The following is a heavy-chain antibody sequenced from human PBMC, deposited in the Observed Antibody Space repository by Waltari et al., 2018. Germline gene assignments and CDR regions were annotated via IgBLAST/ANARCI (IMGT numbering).Heavy chain of an antibody. CDR1: GDSVPSANW. J-gene: IGHJ4*02. V-gene: IGHV4-4*02. D-gene: IGHD2-15*01. Sequence: QLQESGPGLVKPSGPLSLSCAVSGDSVPSANWWSWVRQSPQRGLEWIGQVLSTGKTNYSPSFASRVTMSLDASNNQVSLKVTSATAADTAVYYCARDRGRGLYLDVWGPGTLVTVSP. CDR3: ARDRGRGLYLDV. CDR2: VLSTGKT.